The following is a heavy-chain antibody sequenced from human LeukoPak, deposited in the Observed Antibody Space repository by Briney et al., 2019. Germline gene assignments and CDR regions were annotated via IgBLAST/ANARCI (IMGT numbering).Heavy chain of an antibody. J-gene: IGHJ4*02. D-gene: IGHD4-17*01. CDR1: GGTFSSYA. CDR2: IIPIFGTA. Sequence: ASVKVSCKASGGTFSSYAISWVRQAPGQGLEWMGGIIPIFGTANYAQKFQGRVTIAADESTSTAYMELSSLRSEDTAVYYCARGYGDYFFDYWGQGTLVTVSS. CDR3: ARGYGDYFFDY. V-gene: IGHV1-69*01.